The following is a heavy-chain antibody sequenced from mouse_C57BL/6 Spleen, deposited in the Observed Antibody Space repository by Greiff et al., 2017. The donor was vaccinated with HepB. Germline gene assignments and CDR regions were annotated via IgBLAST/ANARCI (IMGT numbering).Heavy chain of an antibody. CDR3: ARSDSSGYGEAMDY. Sequence: QVQLQQSGPELVKPGASVKISCKASGYAFSSSWMNWVKQRPGKGLEWIGRIYPGDGDTNYNGKFKGKATLTAAKSSSTAYMQLSSLTSEDSAVYFCARSDSSGYGEAMDYWGQGTSGTVSS. V-gene: IGHV1-82*01. D-gene: IGHD3-2*02. CDR1: GYAFSSSW. CDR2: IYPGDGDT. J-gene: IGHJ4*01.